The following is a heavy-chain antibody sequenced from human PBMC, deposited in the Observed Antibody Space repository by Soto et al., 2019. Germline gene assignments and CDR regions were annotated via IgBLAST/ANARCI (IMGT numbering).Heavy chain of an antibody. J-gene: IGHJ6*02. Sequence: ASVKVSCKVSGYTLTELSMHWVRQAPGKGLEWMGGFDPEDGETIYAQKFQGRVTMTENTSTDTAYMELSSLRSEDTAVYYCATSSGSYPLFDYGMAVWGQGTTVTVSS. CDR3: ATSSGSYPLFDYGMAV. V-gene: IGHV1-24*01. D-gene: IGHD3-10*01. CDR2: FDPEDGET. CDR1: GYTLTELS.